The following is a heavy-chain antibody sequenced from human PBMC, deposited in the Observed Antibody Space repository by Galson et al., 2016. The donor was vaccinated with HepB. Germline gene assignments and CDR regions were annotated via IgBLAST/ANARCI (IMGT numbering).Heavy chain of an antibody. CDR3: ARGPVGTMGHSFDI. CDR2: IFHGGST. CDR1: GDSINSTIW. J-gene: IGHJ3*02. Sequence: TLSLTCIVSGDSINSTIWWSWVRQPPGKGLEWIGEIFHGGSTSYKPSLTSRVTMSLDKSKNLVSLELISLTAADTAVYDCARGPVGTMGHSFDIWGQGTMVTVSS. D-gene: IGHD1/OR15-1a*01. V-gene: IGHV4-4*02.